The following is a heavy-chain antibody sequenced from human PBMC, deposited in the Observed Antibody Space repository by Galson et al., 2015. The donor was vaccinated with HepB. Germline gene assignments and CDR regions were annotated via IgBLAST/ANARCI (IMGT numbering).Heavy chain of an antibody. J-gene: IGHJ4*02. CDR2: ISSSSSYI. CDR3: ARDREVRGVISPDFDY. CDR1: GFTFSSYS. V-gene: IGHV3-21*01. D-gene: IGHD3-10*01. Sequence: LSCAASGFTFSSYSMTWVRQAPGKGLEWVSSISSSSSYIYYADSVKGRFTISRDNAKNSLYLQMNSLRAEDTAVYYCARDREVRGVISPDFDYWGQGTLVTVAS.